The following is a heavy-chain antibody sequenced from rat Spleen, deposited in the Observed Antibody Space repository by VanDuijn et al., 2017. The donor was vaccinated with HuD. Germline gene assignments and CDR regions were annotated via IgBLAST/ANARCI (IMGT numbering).Heavy chain of an antibody. J-gene: IGHJ2*01. D-gene: IGHD1-4*01. CDR3: ARGRDYHFDY. CDR1: GFSLNNYG. V-gene: IGHV2-13*01. Sequence: QVQLKESGPGLVQPSQTLSLICTVSGFSLNNYGVIWVRQPPGKGLEWMGVTWGNGNANYNSALKSRLSISRDTSKSQVFLKMNSLQTEDTAMYFCARGRDYHFDYWGQGVMVTVSS. CDR2: TWGNGNA.